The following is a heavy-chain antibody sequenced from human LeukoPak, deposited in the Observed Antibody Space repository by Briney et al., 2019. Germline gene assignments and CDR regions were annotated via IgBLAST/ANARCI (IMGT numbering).Heavy chain of an antibody. J-gene: IGHJ6*02. CDR1: GFTFSTYG. V-gene: IGHV3-30*03. CDR2: LSFDGSDK. D-gene: IGHD3-3*02. CDR3: AIDPAFYGIDV. Sequence: PGRSLRLSCAASGFTFSTYGMHWVRQAPGKGLEWVALLSFDGSDKYYADSVKGRFTISRDNSKNTLYLQMHTLRAEDTSVYYWAIDPAFYGIDVWGQGTTVTVSS.